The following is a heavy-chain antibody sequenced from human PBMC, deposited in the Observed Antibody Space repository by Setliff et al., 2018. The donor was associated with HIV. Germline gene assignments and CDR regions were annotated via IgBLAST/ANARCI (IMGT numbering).Heavy chain of an antibody. CDR3: ARVLYGLNRMPVAYTDYYYYYMDV. CDR1: GASISSHY. D-gene: IGHD3-16*01. V-gene: IGHV4-59*11. Sequence: LSLTCNISGASISSHYWSWIRQSPGKGLEWIGYLYHGGSTNYNPSLKSRVTMSVDTSKNQFSLKLSSVTAADPAVYFCARVLYGLNRMPVAYTDYYYYYMDVWGKGTTVTVSS. J-gene: IGHJ6*03. CDR2: LYHGGST.